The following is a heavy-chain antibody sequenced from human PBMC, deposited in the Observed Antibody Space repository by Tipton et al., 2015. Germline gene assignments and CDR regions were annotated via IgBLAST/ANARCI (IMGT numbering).Heavy chain of an antibody. CDR3: ARNDYGDYHFDY. J-gene: IGHJ4*02. V-gene: IGHV1-18*01. Sequence: QLVQSGVEVKKPGASVKVSCKASGYSFTTFGIAWVRQAPGQGLEWMGWISAYNGNTNYAQKLQGRVTMTTDTSTSTAYMEVRSLKSDDTAVYYCARNDYGDYHFDYWGQGTLVTVSS. CDR2: ISAYNGNT. CDR1: GYSFTTFG. D-gene: IGHD4-17*01.